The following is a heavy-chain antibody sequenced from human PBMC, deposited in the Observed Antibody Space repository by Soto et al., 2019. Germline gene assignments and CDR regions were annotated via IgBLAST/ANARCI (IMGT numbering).Heavy chain of an antibody. D-gene: IGHD5-12*01. CDR3: ARGVGLYSGYDY. Sequence: QVQLVQSGAEVKKPGASVKVSCKASGYTFTSYAMHWVRQAPGQGLEWMGWINADNGNTKYSQKFQGRVTITRDTTASAAYMELSSRRSDDTAVYCCARGVGLYSGYDYWGQGTLGTVSS. J-gene: IGHJ4*02. V-gene: IGHV1-3*01. CDR1: GYTFTSYA. CDR2: INADNGNT.